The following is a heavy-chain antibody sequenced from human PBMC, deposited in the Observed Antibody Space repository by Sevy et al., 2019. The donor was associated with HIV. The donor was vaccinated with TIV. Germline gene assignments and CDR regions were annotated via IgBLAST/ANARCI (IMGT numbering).Heavy chain of an antibody. V-gene: IGHV3-33*01. CDR3: ARDRDRDSSSWYYPDY. Sequence: GGSLRLSCAASGFTFSSYGMHWVRQAPGKGLEWVAVIWYDGSNKYYADSVKGRFSISRDNSKNTLYLQMNSLRAEDTAVYYCARDRDRDSSSWYYPDYWGQGTLVTVSS. CDR2: IWYDGSNK. D-gene: IGHD6-13*01. J-gene: IGHJ4*02. CDR1: GFTFSSYG.